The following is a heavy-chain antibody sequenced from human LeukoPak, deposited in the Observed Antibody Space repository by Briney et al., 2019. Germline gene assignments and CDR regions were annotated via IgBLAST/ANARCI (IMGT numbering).Heavy chain of an antibody. V-gene: IGHV1-18*01. D-gene: IGHD2-8*01. CDR3: AYAIVTLTAFDY. Sequence: ASVKVSCKASGYTFSTSGVSWVRRAPGQGLEWMGWISIYNGNTNYARKFQGRVTMTTDTSTSTAYMELRSLRSDDTAVYYCAYAIVTLTAFDYWGQGTLVTVSS. J-gene: IGHJ4*02. CDR1: GYTFSTSG. CDR2: ISIYNGNT.